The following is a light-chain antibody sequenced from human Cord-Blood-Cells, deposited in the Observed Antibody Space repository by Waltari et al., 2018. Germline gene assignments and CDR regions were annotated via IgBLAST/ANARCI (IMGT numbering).Light chain of an antibody. J-gene: IGKJ2*01. CDR1: QSISSY. Sequence: DIQMTQSPSSLSASVGDRVTITCRASQSISSYLNWYQQKPGKAPKRLIYAASSLQSGVPARLSGSGSGTDVTLTISRLRPEDCATNSSRQGYSTPYTGGQGSKLEIK. CDR3: RQGYSTPYT. V-gene: IGKV1-39*01. CDR2: AAS.